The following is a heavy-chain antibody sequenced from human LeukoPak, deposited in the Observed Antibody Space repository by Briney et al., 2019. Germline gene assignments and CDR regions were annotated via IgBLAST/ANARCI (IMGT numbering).Heavy chain of an antibody. CDR3: AKERGTAMVRSYYMDV. V-gene: IGHV3-21*04. Sequence: GGSLRLSCAASGFTFSSYNMNWVRLAPGKGLEWVSSISSSSAYIYYADSVRGRFTISRDNAKNSLYLQMNSLRAEDTAVYYCAKERGTAMVRSYYMDVWGKGTTVTVSS. CDR2: ISSSSAYI. CDR1: GFTFSSYN. J-gene: IGHJ6*03. D-gene: IGHD5-18*01.